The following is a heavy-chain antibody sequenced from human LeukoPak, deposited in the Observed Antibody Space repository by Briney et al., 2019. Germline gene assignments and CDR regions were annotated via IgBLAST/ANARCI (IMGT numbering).Heavy chain of an antibody. CDR1: GFTFSSYA. J-gene: IGHJ4*02. CDR3: AGRVTGYSSGYVY. Sequence: GGSLRLSCAASGFTFSSYAMSWVRQAPGKGLDWFSVISGSAHKIRYADSVKGRFTISRDNSENIVYLQTNNLRAEDTAVYYCAGRVTGYSSGYVYWGQGTLVTVSS. V-gene: IGHV3-23*01. D-gene: IGHD5-18*01. CDR2: ISGSAHKI.